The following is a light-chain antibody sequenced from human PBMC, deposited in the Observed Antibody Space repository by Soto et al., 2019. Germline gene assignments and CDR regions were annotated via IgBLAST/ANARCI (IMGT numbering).Light chain of an antibody. J-gene: IGLJ1*01. V-gene: IGLV1-51*02. CDR3: GTWDSSLSVFV. CDR1: RSNIGKNY. Sequence: QSVLTQPPSVSAAPGQKVTFSCSGSRSNIGKNYVSWYQQVPGTAPKLLIYVDNKRRAGIPDRFSGSKSGTSATLGITGLQTGDEADYYCGTWDSSLSVFVFGTGTKLTVL. CDR2: VDN.